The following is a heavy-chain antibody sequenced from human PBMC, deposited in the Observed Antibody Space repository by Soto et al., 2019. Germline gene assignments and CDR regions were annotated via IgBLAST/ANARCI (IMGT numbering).Heavy chain of an antibody. CDR1: GGAINSTVYY. J-gene: IGHJ6*02. CDR2: SNYGGPT. D-gene: IGHD6-13*01. Sequence: SETLSLTCTVSGGAINSTVYYWGWMRHPPGKGLEWIGSSNYGGPTYYSPPLQSRVTISLDTAKNHFSLNLRSVTAADTAVYYCARHGAYSTSVYYYYGMDVWGQGTTLTVYS. CDR3: ARHGAYSTSVYYYYGMDV. V-gene: IGHV4-39*01.